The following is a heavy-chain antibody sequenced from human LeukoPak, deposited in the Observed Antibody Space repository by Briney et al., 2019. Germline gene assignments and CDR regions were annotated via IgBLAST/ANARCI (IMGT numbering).Heavy chain of an antibody. CDR3: AITRELGEEYFQH. Sequence: GESLKISCQGSGYSFSGEWIAWVRQTPGKGLEWMGVIYPGDSDTRYGPSFQGQVTISADKSISTAYLQWSSLKASDTAMYYCAITRELGEEYFQHWGQGTLVTVSS. D-gene: IGHD3-16*01. J-gene: IGHJ1*01. V-gene: IGHV5-51*01. CDR2: IYPGDSDT. CDR1: GYSFSGEW.